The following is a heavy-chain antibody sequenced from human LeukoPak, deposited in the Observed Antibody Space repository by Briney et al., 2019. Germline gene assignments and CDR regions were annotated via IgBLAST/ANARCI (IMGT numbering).Heavy chain of an antibody. D-gene: IGHD4-17*01. CDR3: TRDRNDYGDPDAFDI. CDR1: GFTFSDFA. Sequence: GGSLRLSCAASGFTFSDFAMNWVRQPPGKGLEWVSSISRVSTYIYYAESLQCRSTISRDNHKHLLYLQLNSLRGDDTGIYYCTRDRNDYGDPDAFDIWGQGTVVTVSS. J-gene: IGHJ3*02. V-gene: IGHV3-21*01. CDR2: ISRVSTYI.